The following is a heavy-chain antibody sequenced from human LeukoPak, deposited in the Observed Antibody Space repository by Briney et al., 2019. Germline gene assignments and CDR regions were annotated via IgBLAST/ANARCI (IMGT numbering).Heavy chain of an antibody. J-gene: IGHJ4*02. Sequence: GGSLRLSCAASKFTFSHYGMHWVRQAPGKGLEWVAVIWNDGSSQFYADSVKGRFTVSRDNSQRKLYLQMNSLGPEDTAVYYCAKDAQRGFDYSNSLENWGQGTLVTVSS. D-gene: IGHD4-11*01. CDR1: KFTFSHYG. CDR3: AKDAQRGFDYSNSLEN. CDR2: IWNDGSSQ. V-gene: IGHV3-33*06.